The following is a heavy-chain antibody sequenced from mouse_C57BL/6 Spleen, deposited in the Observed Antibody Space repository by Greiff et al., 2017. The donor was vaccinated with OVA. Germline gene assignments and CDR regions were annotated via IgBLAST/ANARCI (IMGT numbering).Heavy chain of an antibody. J-gene: IGHJ3*01. V-gene: IGHV5-4*01. CDR1: GFTFSSYA. CDR3: ARGATGPFAY. Sequence: DVQLVESGGGLVKPGGSLKLSCAASGFTFSSYAMSWVRQTPEKRLEWVATISDGGSYTYYPDNVKGRFTISRDNAKNNLYLQMSHLKSEDTAMYYCARGATGPFAYWGQGTLVTVSA. CDR2: ISDGGSYT. D-gene: IGHD3-1*01.